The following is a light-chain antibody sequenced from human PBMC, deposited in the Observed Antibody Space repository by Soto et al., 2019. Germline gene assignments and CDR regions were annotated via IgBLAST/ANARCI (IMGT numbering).Light chain of an antibody. V-gene: IGLV2-18*02. J-gene: IGLJ3*02. CDR1: SSDVGSYNR. CDR2: DVS. CDR3: SSYTTISTWV. Sequence: QSALTQPPSVSGSPGQSVTISCTETSSDVGSYNRVSWYQQPPGTAPKLMIYDVSNRPSGVPDRFSGSKSGNTASLTISGLQAEDEADYYCSSYTTISTWVFGGGTKLTVL.